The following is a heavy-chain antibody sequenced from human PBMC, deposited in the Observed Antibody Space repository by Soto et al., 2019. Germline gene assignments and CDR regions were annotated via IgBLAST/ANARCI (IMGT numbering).Heavy chain of an antibody. J-gene: IGHJ4*02. CDR2: TSYSGST. CDR3: ARDPASYDSSGSQGDY. Sequence: PSETLSLTCFVSGGSVTSHHWSWIRQFPGQGLEWIAYTSYSGSTYYNPSLKSRVTISVDTSKNQFSLKLSSVTAADTAVYYCARDPASYDSSGSQGDYWGQGTLVTVSS. CDR1: GGSVTSHH. D-gene: IGHD3-22*01. V-gene: IGHV4-59*02.